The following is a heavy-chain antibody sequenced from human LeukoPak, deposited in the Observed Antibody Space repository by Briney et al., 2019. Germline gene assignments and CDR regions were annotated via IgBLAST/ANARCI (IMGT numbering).Heavy chain of an antibody. Sequence: SETLSLTCTVSGGSISSGGYYWSWIRQHPGKGLEWIGYIYYSGSTYYNPSLKSRVTISVDTSKNQSSLKLSSVTAADTAVYYCARGYSSGYYEELYWGQGTLVTVSS. CDR3: ARGYSSGYYEELY. V-gene: IGHV4-31*03. J-gene: IGHJ4*02. CDR1: GGSISSGGYY. CDR2: IYYSGST. D-gene: IGHD3-22*01.